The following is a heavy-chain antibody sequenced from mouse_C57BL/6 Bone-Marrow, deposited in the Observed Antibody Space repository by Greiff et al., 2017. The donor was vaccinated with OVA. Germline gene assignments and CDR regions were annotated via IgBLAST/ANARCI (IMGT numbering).Heavy chain of an antibody. CDR1: GYTFTSYG. CDR3: ATCYSNYDLFAD. Sequence: QVQLKESGAELARPGASVKLSCKASGYTFTSYGISWVKQRTGQGLEWIGEIYPRSGNTYYNEKFKGKATLTADKSSSTAYMELRSLTSEDSAVYCCATCYSNYDLFADWGKGTLVTVSA. V-gene: IGHV1-81*01. CDR2: IYPRSGNT. D-gene: IGHD2-5*01. J-gene: IGHJ3*01.